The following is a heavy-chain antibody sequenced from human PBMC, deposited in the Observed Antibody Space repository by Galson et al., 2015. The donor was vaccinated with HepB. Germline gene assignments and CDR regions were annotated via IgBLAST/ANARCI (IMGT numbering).Heavy chain of an antibody. J-gene: IGHJ4*02. V-gene: IGHV3-23*01. CDR3: AKAKGSESGSHDY. CDR1: GFTFSSYA. CDR2: FSGTGGNT. Sequence: LRLSCAASGFTFSSYAMSWVRQAPGKRLEWVSAFSGTGGNTYYADSVKGRFTISRDNSKNTLYLQMNSLRAEDTAVYYCAKAKGSESGSHDYWGQGTLVTVSS. D-gene: IGHD1-26*01.